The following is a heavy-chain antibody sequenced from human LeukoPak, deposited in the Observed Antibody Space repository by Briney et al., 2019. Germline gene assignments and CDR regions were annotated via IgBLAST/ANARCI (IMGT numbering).Heavy chain of an antibody. CDR1: GYTFTSYD. CDR3: ASQYYDILTGYYGGLEE. J-gene: IGHJ4*02. Sequence: ASVKVSCKASGYTFTSYDINWVRQATGQGLEWMGWMNPNSGNTGYAQKFQGRVTMTRNTSISTAYMELSSLRSEDTAVYYCASQYYDILTGYYGGLEEWGQGTLVTVSS. CDR2: MNPNSGNT. V-gene: IGHV1-8*01. D-gene: IGHD3-9*01.